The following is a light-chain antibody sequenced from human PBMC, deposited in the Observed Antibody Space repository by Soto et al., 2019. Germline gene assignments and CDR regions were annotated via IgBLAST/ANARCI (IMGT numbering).Light chain of an antibody. Sequence: QSALTQPPSVSAAPGQKVTISCSGRRSNIGVNYVSWYQHLPGTAPKLVIYDNGKRPSGIPDRFSGSKSDTSATLDITGLQPGDEADYYCATWDTGLVTYVFGTGTKLTVL. CDR3: ATWDTGLVTYV. V-gene: IGLV1-51*01. J-gene: IGLJ1*01. CDR2: DNG. CDR1: RSNIGVNY.